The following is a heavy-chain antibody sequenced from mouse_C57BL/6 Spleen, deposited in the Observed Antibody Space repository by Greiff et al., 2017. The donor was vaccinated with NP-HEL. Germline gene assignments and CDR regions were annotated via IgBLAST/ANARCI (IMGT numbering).Heavy chain of an antibody. Sequence: EVQLVESGPGLVKPSQSLSLTCSVTGYSITSGYYWNWIRQFPGNKLEWMGYISYDGSNNYNPSLKNRISITRDTSKNQFFLKLNSVTTEDTATYYCARDSSGAYAMDYWGQGTSVTVSS. J-gene: IGHJ4*01. CDR2: ISYDGSN. D-gene: IGHD3-2*02. CDR1: GYSITSGYY. CDR3: ARDSSGAYAMDY. V-gene: IGHV3-6*01.